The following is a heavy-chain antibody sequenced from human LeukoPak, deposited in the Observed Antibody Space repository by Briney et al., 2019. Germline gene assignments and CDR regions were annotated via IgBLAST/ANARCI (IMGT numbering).Heavy chain of an antibody. CDR2: INPRGGST. CDR3: ARGVLYGDYGKHYYYYYMDV. J-gene: IGHJ6*03. D-gene: IGHD4-17*01. Sequence: ASVRVSCKASGYTFTNYYMHWVRQAPGQGLEWMGIINPRGGSTSNAQKIQGRVTMTRDMSTSTAYMELSSLRSEDTAVYYCARGVLYGDYGKHYYYYYMDVWGKGTTVTVSS. CDR1: GYTFTNYY. V-gene: IGHV1-46*01.